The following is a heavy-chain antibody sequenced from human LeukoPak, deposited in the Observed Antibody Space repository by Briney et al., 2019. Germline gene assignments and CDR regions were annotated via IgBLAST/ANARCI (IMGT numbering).Heavy chain of an antibody. D-gene: IGHD2-2*01. CDR3: AKDIPLRPAAMN. Sequence: PGGSLRLSCAASGFTFDDYGMSWVRQAPGKGLEWVSGINWNGGSTGYADSVKGRFTISRDNSKNTLYLQMNSLRAEDTAVYYCAKDIPLRPAAMNWGQGTLVTVSS. J-gene: IGHJ4*02. CDR1: GFTFDDYG. V-gene: IGHV3-20*04. CDR2: INWNGGST.